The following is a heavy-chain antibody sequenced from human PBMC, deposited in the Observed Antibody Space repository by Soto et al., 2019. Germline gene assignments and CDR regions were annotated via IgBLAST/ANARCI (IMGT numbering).Heavy chain of an antibody. CDR1: GFTFSSYW. D-gene: IGHD5-18*01. Sequence: GGSLRLSCAASGFTFSSYWMSWVRQAPGKGLEWVANIKQDGSEKYYVDSVKGRFTISRDNAKNSLYLQMNSLRAEDTAVYYCARDFRGYSPNWFDPWGQGTLVTVSS. J-gene: IGHJ5*02. CDR2: IKQDGSEK. CDR3: ARDFRGYSPNWFDP. V-gene: IGHV3-7*01.